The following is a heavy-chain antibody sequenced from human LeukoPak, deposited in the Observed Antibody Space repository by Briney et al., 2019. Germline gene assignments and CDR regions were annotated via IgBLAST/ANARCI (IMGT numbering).Heavy chain of an antibody. J-gene: IGHJ4*02. D-gene: IGHD3-22*01. CDR2: ISGSGGST. CDR1: RFIFSSYA. CDR3: AKEVGYDSSGYDDY. V-gene: IGHV3-23*01. Sequence: GGSLRLSCAASRFIFSSYAMSWVRQAPGQVLEWVSAISGSGGSTYYADSVKGRFTISRDNSKNTLYLQMNSLRAEDTAVYYCAKEVGYDSSGYDDYWGQGTLVTVSS.